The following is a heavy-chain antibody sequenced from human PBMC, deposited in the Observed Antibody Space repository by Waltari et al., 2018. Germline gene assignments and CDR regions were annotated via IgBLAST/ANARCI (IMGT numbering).Heavy chain of an antibody. CDR2: IYYSGST. V-gene: IGHV4-31*01. CDR1: GGSISSGGYY. CDR3: ARGTVTDNYYFDY. D-gene: IGHD4-17*01. Sequence: QVPLQESGPGLVKPSQTLSLTCTVSGGSISSGGYYWSWIRQHPGKGLEWIGYIYYSGSTYYNPSLKSLVTISVDTSKNQFSLKLSSVTAADTAVYYCARGTVTDNYYFDYWGQGTLVTVSS. J-gene: IGHJ4*02.